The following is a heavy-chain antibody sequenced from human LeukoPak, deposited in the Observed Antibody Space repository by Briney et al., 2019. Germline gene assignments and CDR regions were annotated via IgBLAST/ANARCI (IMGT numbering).Heavy chain of an antibody. V-gene: IGHV3-66*01. CDR1: GFTFSNNY. D-gene: IGHD3-22*01. CDR2: IYSGGST. Sequence: GGSLRLSCAASGFTFSNNYMTWVRQAPGKGLEWVSLIYSGGSTYYADSVKGRFTISRDNSKNTVYLQMNSLRAEDTAVYYCARGDPHYYDISGYSPFDYWGQGTLVTVSS. J-gene: IGHJ4*02. CDR3: ARGDPHYYDISGYSPFDY.